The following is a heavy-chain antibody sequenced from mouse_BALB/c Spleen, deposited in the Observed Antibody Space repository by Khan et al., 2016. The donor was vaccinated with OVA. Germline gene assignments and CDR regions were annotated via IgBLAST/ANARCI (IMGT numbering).Heavy chain of an antibody. D-gene: IGHD2-10*01. CDR1: GYTFTNYG. Sequence: QIQLVQSGPELKKPGETVKISCKASGYTFTNYGMNWVKQSPGKALKWMGWINTYTGEPTYADDFKGRLAFSLATSASTAYLQINNLKNEDTAKYCGARAPYFSYTLDYWGQGTSVTVSA. CDR2: INTYTGEP. CDR3: ARAPYFSYTLDY. V-gene: IGHV9-3-1*01. J-gene: IGHJ4*01.